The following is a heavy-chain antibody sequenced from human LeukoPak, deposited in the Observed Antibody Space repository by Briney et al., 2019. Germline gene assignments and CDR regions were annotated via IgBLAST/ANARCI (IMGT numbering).Heavy chain of an antibody. D-gene: IGHD3-3*01. Sequence: GVSLRLSCAASGFTFCSHSMNWVRQAPGKGLEWVSYISSSSSARYYADSVKGRFTISRDDARNSLYLQMNSLRAEDTAVYYCARMSGSRLPGYWGQGALVTVSS. CDR1: GFTFCSHS. J-gene: IGHJ4*02. V-gene: IGHV3-48*01. CDR2: ISSSSSAR. CDR3: ARMSGSRLPGY.